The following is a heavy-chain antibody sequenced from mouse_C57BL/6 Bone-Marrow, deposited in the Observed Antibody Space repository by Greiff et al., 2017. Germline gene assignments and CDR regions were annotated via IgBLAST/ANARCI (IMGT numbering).Heavy chain of an antibody. CDR2: IAPEGGAT. Sequence: EVQLQQSGAELVKPGASVKLSCTASGFNFKDYYMHWVKQRTEQGLEWIGRIAPEGGATKYAPKFKGKATLTADTSSNTAYLQLSSLTSKDTAVYYEARVNYDYLCYYAMDYWGQGTSVTVTA. CDR3: ARVNYDYLCYYAMDY. D-gene: IGHD2-4*01. J-gene: IGHJ4*01. CDR1: GFNFKDYY. V-gene: IGHV14-2*01.